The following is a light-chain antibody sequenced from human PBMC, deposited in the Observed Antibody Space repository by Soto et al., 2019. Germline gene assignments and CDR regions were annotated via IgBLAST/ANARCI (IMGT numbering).Light chain of an antibody. Sequence: EILLTQSPGSLSLSPGQRATLSCRASQSVYTTFFAWYQKKPGQAPRLLIYGASKRATGIPDRFSGSGSGTEFTLIISRLEPDGFAVYYCQQYMSSVTFGQGTKVEIK. CDR2: GAS. CDR3: QQYMSSVT. J-gene: IGKJ1*01. V-gene: IGKV3-20*01. CDR1: QSVYTTF.